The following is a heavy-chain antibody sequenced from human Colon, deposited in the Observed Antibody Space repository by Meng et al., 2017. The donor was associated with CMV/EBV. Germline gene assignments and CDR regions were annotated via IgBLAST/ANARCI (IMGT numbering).Heavy chain of an antibody. J-gene: IGHJ4*02. D-gene: IGHD6-13*01. V-gene: IGHV1-2*06. CDR1: GYTFTAYY. CDR3: ARDPAPGISAAGHDY. CDR2: LHPKNGDT. Sequence: QVQLVQSGAEVKKPGASVKVSCKASGYTFTAYYLYWVRQAPGQGLEWMGRLHPKNGDTRYAQRFQGRVTMTRDTSTSTAYMELTNLRSDDTAIYYCARDPAPGISAAGHDYWGQGTLVTVSS.